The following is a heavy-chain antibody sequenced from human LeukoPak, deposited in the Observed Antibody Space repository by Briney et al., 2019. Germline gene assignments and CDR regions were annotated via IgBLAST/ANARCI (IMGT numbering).Heavy chain of an antibody. CDR1: GFTFSSYS. CDR2: ISSSSSYI. J-gene: IGHJ4*02. Sequence: GGSLRLSCEASGFTFSSYSMNWVRQAPGKGLEWVSSISSSSSYIYYADSVKGRFTISRDNAKNSLYLQMNSLRAEDTAVYYCARDPDTAPGYFDYWGQGTPVTVSS. D-gene: IGHD5-18*01. V-gene: IGHV3-21*01. CDR3: ARDPDTAPGYFDY.